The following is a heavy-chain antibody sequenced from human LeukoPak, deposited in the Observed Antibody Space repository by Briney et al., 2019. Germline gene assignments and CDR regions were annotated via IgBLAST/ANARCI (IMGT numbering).Heavy chain of an antibody. CDR3: AREPGTDYRKYYFDY. D-gene: IGHD3/OR15-3a*01. Sequence: GGSLRLSCAASGFTFSSNYMSWVRQAPGMGLEWVSVIYSGGTTYYADSVKGRFTISRDNSKNMLYLQMNSLRAEDTAVYYCAREPGTDYRKYYFDYWGQGTLVTVSS. CDR2: IYSGGTT. J-gene: IGHJ4*02. V-gene: IGHV3-53*01. CDR1: GFTFSSNY.